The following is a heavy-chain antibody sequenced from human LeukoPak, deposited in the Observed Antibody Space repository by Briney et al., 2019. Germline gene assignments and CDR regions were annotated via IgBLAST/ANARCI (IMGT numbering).Heavy chain of an antibody. V-gene: IGHV3-23*01. CDR3: AKDPGVGFLEWFSYYYMDV. CDR1: GFTFSSYA. Sequence: GSLRLSCAASGFTFSSYAMSWVRQAPGKGLEWVSAISGSGGSTYYADSVKGRFTISRDNSKNTLYLQMNSLRAEDTAVYYCAKDPGVGFLEWFSYYYMDVWGKGTTVTVSS. CDR2: ISGSGGST. J-gene: IGHJ6*03. D-gene: IGHD3-3*01.